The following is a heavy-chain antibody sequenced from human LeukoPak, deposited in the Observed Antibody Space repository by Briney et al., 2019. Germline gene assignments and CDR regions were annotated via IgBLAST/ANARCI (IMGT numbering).Heavy chain of an antibody. D-gene: IGHD6-6*01. CDR1: GFTFDDYA. J-gene: IGHJ4*02. CDR3: ANSRGGLVHLALDY. CDR2: ISWNSGSI. Sequence: GGSLRLSCAASGFTFDDYAIHCVRQAPGKGLEWVSGISWNSGSIGYADSVKGRFTISRDNAKNSLYLQMNSLRAEDMGSYYCANSRGGLVHLALDYWGQGTLVTVSS. V-gene: IGHV3-9*03.